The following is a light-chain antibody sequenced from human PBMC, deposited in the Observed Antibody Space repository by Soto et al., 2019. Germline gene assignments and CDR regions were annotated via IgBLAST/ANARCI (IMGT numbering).Light chain of an antibody. V-gene: IGKV1-5*03. CDR3: QQYGSSGT. J-gene: IGKJ1*01. Sequence: DIQMTQSPSTLSVSVGDKVTITFLASQTISSWLAWYQQKPGKAPKLLIYKASTLKSGVPSRFSGSGSGTEFTLTISRLEPEDFAVYYCQQYGSSGTFGQGTKVDI. CDR2: KAS. CDR1: QTISSW.